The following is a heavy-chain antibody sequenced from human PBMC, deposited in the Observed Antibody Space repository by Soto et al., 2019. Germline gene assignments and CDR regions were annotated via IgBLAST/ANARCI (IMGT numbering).Heavy chain of an antibody. CDR1: GYTLTELS. Sequence: ASVKVSCKVSGYTLTELSMHWVRQAPGKGLEWMGGFDPEDGETIYAQKFQGRVTMTEETSTDTAYMELSSLRSEDTAVYYCATERPYCSGGSCYEFDPWGQGTLVTVSS. CDR3: ATERPYCSGGSCYEFDP. V-gene: IGHV1-24*01. J-gene: IGHJ5*02. D-gene: IGHD2-15*01. CDR2: FDPEDGET.